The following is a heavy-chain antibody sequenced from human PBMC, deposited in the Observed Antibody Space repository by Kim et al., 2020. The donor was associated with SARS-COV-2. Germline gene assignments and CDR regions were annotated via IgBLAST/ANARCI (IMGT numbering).Heavy chain of an antibody. Sequence: SETLSLTCTVSGDSIRGSRYYWGWIRQPPGKGLEWIGSVYNDGGTFYNPSLKSRVSISVDTSKNNLSLKLTSVTAADTAVYFCARLVGGPRYLEFDLWGRGTLIPVSS. CDR3: ARLVGGPRYLEFDL. J-gene: IGHJ2*01. V-gene: IGHV4-39*02. CDR2: VYNDGGT. CDR1: GDSIRGSRYY. D-gene: IGHD3-3*01.